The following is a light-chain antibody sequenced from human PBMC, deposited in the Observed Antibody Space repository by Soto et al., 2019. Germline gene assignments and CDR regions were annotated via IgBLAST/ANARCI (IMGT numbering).Light chain of an antibody. J-gene: IGLJ1*01. V-gene: IGLV2-18*02. CDR1: SSDVGSYNR. CDR2: EVS. Sequence: QSVLTQPLSVSGSPGQSVAISCTGTSSDVGSYNRVSWYQQPPGAAPKLMIYEVSNRPSGVPDRFSGSKSGNTASLTISGLQAEDEADYYCNSYTGSSTYVFGTGTKVTV. CDR3: NSYTGSSTYV.